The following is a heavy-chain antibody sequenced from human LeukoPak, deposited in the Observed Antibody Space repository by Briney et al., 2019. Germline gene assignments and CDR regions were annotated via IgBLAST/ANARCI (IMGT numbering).Heavy chain of an antibody. D-gene: IGHD3-22*01. CDR3: ARHSTYDNGGYYYDY. CDR2: IYPGDSTT. V-gene: IGHV5-51*01. Sequence: GESLKISCKGSGFSFTSHWIGWVRQMPGKGLEWMGIIYPGDSTTRYSPSFQGQVTISADKSISTAYLQWSSLKASDTAMYYCARHSTYDNGGYYYDYWGQGTLVTVSS. J-gene: IGHJ4*02. CDR1: GFSFTSHW.